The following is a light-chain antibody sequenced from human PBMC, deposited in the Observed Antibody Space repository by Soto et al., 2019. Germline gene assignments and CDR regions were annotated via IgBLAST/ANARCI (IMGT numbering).Light chain of an antibody. CDR2: EVT. Sequence: QSVLTQPASVSGSRGQSIIISCVGRNTDVGQDKSVSWYQQGPGKAPKLLIFEVTNRPSGVPDRFSGSKSGTSASLAITGLQAEDEADYYCQSYDSSLSYVFGTGTKVTVL. CDR3: QSYDSSLSYV. J-gene: IGLJ1*01. V-gene: IGLV2-14*01. CDR1: NTDVGQDKS.